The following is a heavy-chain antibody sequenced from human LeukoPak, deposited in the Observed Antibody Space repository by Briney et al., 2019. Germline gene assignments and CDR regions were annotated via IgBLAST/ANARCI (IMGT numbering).Heavy chain of an antibody. Sequence: GESLQISCQSSGYSFTRYWTSWVRQMPGKGLEWMGRIDPSDSYTNYSPSFQGHVTISADKSISTAYLQWGSLKASDTAMYYCARLDYEYMDVWGQGTTVTVSS. D-gene: IGHD3-22*01. CDR1: GYSFTRYW. CDR3: ARLDYEYMDV. V-gene: IGHV5-10-1*01. CDR2: IDPSDSYT. J-gene: IGHJ6*02.